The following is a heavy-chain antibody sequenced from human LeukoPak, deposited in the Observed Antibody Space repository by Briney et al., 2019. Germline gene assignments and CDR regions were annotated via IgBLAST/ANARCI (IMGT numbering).Heavy chain of an antibody. J-gene: IGHJ4*02. CDR1: GFTFSSYG. CDR2: ISGNSGTT. CDR3: ARADWDTAMIDY. Sequence: PGGSLRLSCAASGFTFSSYGMSWVRQAPGKGLEWVSGISGNSGTTYYADSVKGRFTISRDNAKNSLYLQMNSLRAEDTAVYYCARADWDTAMIDYWGQGTLVTVSS. D-gene: IGHD5-18*01. V-gene: IGHV3-21*01.